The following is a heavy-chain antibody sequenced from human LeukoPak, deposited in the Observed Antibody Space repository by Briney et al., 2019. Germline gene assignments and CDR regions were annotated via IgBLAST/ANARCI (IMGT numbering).Heavy chain of an antibody. J-gene: IGHJ4*02. CDR1: GFTFSTYG. D-gene: IGHD2-2*01. CDR3: AKSAVPAANPYFDY. Sequence: GGSLRLSCAASGFTFSTYGMHWVRQAPGKGLEWVAFVRYDGSDKYYVDSVKGRFTISRDNSRNTLYLQMNSLRAEDTAVYYCAKSAVPAANPYFDYWGQGTLVTVSS. CDR2: VRYDGSDK. V-gene: IGHV3-30*02.